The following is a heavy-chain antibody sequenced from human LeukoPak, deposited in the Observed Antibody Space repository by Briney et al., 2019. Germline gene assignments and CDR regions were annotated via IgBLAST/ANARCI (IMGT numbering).Heavy chain of an antibody. D-gene: IGHD6-19*01. CDR1: GYTLTELS. CDR3: ANRYSSGWSYFDY. J-gene: IGHJ4*02. Sequence: ASVTVSCKVSGYTLTELSMHWVRQAPGKGLEWMGGFDPEDGETIYAQKFQGRVTMTEDTSTDTAYMELSSLRSEDTAVYYCANRYSSGWSYFDYWGQGTLVTVSS. V-gene: IGHV1-24*01. CDR2: FDPEDGET.